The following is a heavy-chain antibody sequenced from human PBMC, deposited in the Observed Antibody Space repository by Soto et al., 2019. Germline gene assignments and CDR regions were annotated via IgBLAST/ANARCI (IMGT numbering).Heavy chain of an antibody. CDR1: GYSFAGYC. D-gene: IGHD3-22*01. J-gene: IGHJ4*02. CDR2: IDPSDSQT. V-gene: IGHV5-10-1*01. CDR3: ARQIYDSDTGPNFQYYFDS. Sequence: GESLKISCKGSGYSFAGYCITWVRQKPGKGLEWMGRIDPSDSQTYYSPSFRGHVTISVTKSITTVFLQWSSLRASDTAMYYCARQIYDSDTGPNFQYYFDSWGQGTPVTVSS.